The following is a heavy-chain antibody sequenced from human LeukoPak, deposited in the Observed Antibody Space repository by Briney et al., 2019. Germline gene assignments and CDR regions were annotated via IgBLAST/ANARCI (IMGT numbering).Heavy chain of an antibody. Sequence: GGSLRLSCAASGFTFSSYWMSWVRQAPGKGLEWVANRKQDGSEKYYVDSVKGRFTISRDNAKNSLYLQMNSLRDEDTAEYYCPRGGSPGWLRVGYWGQGTLVTVCS. V-gene: IGHV3-7*01. J-gene: IGHJ4*02. CDR1: GFTFSSYW. CDR2: RKQDGSEK. CDR3: PRGGSPGWLRVGY. D-gene: IGHD5-12*01.